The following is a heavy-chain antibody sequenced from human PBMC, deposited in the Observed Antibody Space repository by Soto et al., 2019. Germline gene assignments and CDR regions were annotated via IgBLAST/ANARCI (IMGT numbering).Heavy chain of an antibody. D-gene: IGHD3-9*01. CDR3: GRLEGLATISYYFDY. V-gene: IGHV4-39*01. Sequence: ETLSLTCTVSGGSVSRSSYYWGWVRQPPGKGPEWIGSVYYSGLTYYNPSLATRVTISVDKSKSQFSLKLMSVAAADTGFYCCGRLEGLATISYYFDYWGQGALVTVSA. CDR1: GGSVSRSSYY. J-gene: IGHJ4*02. CDR2: VYYSGLT.